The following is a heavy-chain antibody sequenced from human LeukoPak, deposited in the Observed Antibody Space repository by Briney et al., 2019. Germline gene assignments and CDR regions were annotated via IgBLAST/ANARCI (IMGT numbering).Heavy chain of an antibody. V-gene: IGHV3-7*05. Sequence: GGSLRLSCTASGFTFSTNWMSWVRQAPGKGLEWVASIKEDGSEKCYVDSVKGRFTISRDNAKNSLYLQMNSRRAEDTAMYYCARNENWGQGTLVTVSS. J-gene: IGHJ4*02. CDR3: ARNEN. CDR2: IKEDGSEK. CDR1: GFTFSTNW.